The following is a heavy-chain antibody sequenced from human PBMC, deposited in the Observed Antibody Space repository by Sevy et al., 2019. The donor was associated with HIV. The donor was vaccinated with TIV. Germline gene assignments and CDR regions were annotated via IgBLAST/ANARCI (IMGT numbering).Heavy chain of an antibody. Sequence: GGYLRLSCAASGFTFDYYAMHWVRQAPGKGLEWVSGISWNTNSTGYADSVKGRFTISRDNAKNSLYLQMNSLRTEDMSSYYCAKGRRRTSNDFDYWGQGTLVTVSS. V-gene: IGHV3-9*03. CDR1: GFTFDYYA. CDR3: AKGRRRTSNDFDY. J-gene: IGHJ4*02. CDR2: ISWNTNST.